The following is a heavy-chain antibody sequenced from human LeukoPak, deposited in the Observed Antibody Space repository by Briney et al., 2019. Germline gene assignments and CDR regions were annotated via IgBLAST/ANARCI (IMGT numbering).Heavy chain of an antibody. CDR2: IYPGDSDT. V-gene: IGHV5-51*01. CDR1: GYSFTSYW. D-gene: IGHD3-22*01. CDR3: ARGTGTYYYDSSGSTDYFDY. J-gene: IGHJ4*02. Sequence: GESLEISCKGSGYSFTSYWIGWVRQMPGKGLEWMGIIYPGDSDTRYSPSFQGQVTISADKSISTAYLQWSSLKASDTAMYYCARGTGTYYYDSSGSTDYFDYWGQGTLVTVSS.